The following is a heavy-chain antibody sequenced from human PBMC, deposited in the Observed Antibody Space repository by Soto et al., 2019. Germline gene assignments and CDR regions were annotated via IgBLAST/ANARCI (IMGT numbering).Heavy chain of an antibody. Sequence: QLQLQESGPGLVKPSETLSLTCALSGGSISSGSHHWGWIRQPPGKGLEWIGTIYYNGNTYYNPSLKSRVTLSVDMSTNQFSLKLTSVSATDTAVYYCARCPSHYDPNWCDAWGQGTLVTVSS. CDR3: ARCPSHYDPNWCDA. D-gene: IGHD4-4*01. CDR1: GGSISSGSHH. V-gene: IGHV4-39*01. J-gene: IGHJ5*02. CDR2: IYYNGNT.